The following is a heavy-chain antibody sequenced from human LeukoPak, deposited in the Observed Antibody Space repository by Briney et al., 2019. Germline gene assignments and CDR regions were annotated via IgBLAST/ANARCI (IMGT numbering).Heavy chain of an antibody. V-gene: IGHV4-39*01. D-gene: IGHD3-3*01. J-gene: IGHJ4*02. Sequence: SETLSPTCTVSGGSISSSSYYWGWIRQPPGKGLEWIGSIYYSGSTYYNPSLKSRVTISVDTSKNQFSLKLSSVTAADTAVYYCARQPSNDFWSGYYPQYYFDYWGQGTLVTVSS. CDR1: GGSISSSSYY. CDR2: IYYSGST. CDR3: ARQPSNDFWSGYYPQYYFDY.